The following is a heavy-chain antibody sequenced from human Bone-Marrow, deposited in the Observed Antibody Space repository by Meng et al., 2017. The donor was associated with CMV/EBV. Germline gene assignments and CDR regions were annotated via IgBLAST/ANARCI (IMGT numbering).Heavy chain of an antibody. CDR1: GYTFTSYG. V-gene: IGHV1-18*01. J-gene: IGHJ6*02. CDR2: ISAYNGNT. CDR3: ARAVVVVPAAIQYYYYGVDV. D-gene: IGHD2-2*01. Sequence: ASVKVSCKASGYTFTSYGISWVRQAPGQGLEWMGWISAYNGNTNYAQKLQGRVTMTTDTSTSTANMELRSLRSDDTAVYYCARAVVVVPAAIQYYYYGVDVWGQGPTDPVPS.